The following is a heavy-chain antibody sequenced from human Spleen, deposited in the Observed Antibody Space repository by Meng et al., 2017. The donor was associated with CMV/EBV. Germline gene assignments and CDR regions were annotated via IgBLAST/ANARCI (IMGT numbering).Heavy chain of an antibody. V-gene: IGHV3-74*03. D-gene: IGHD3-3*01. Sequence: GESLKISCASSGLTLRCFLMHLVRQVPGKGLVWVSRISSDGSSTTYADSVKGRFTISRDNTKNTVHLQMNSLRVEDTAMYYCARDRLSPYYDSGSGARATTHGVDVWGQGTTVTVSS. CDR1: GLTLRCFL. J-gene: IGHJ6*02. CDR3: ARDRLSPYYDSGSGARATTHGVDV. CDR2: ISSDGSST.